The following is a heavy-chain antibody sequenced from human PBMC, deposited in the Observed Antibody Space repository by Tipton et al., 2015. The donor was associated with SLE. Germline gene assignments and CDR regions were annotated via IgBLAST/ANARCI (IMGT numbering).Heavy chain of an antibody. CDR1: GFTFDYHA. CDR3: ARDQIVVDGGSDTFDI. D-gene: IGHD3-22*01. CDR2: INWNGGST. Sequence: GSLRLSCGASGFTFDYHAMSWVRQAPGRGLEWVSGINWNGGSTGADSVKGRFIISRDNAKNSVYLQMNSLRAEDTALYYCARDQIVVDGGSDTFDIWGQGTMVTVSS. J-gene: IGHJ3*02. V-gene: IGHV3-20*04.